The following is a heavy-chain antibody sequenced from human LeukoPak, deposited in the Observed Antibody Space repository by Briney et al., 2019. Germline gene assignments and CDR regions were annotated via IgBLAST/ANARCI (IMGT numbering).Heavy chain of an antibody. J-gene: IGHJ6*02. V-gene: IGHV4-59*01. CDR2: IYYSGSI. CDR1: GGSISSYY. CDR3: ARVGFYYYYYGMDV. Sequence: SETLSLTCTVSGGSISSYYWSWIRQPPGKGLEWIGYIYYSGSINYNPSLKSRVTISVDTSKNQFSLKLSSVTAADTAVYYCARVGFYYYYYGMDVWGQGTTVTVSS.